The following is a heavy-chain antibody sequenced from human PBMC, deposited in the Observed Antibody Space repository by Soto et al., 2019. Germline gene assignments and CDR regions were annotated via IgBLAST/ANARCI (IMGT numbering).Heavy chain of an antibody. CDR1: GFTFSSYG. CDR2: IWYDGSNK. J-gene: IGHJ4*02. V-gene: IGHV3-33*01. D-gene: IGHD3-22*01. CDR3: AREDGIDKYDCDSSGHSRTY. Sequence: PGGSLRLSCAASGFTFSSYGMHWVRQAPGKGLEWVAVIWYDGSNKYYADSVKGRFTISRDNSKNTLYLQMNSLRAEDTAVYYWAREDGIDKYDCDSSGHSRTYWAQET.